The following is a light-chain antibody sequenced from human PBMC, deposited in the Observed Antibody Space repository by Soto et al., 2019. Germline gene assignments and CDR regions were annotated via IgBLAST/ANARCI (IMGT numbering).Light chain of an antibody. V-gene: IGKV3D-15*01. J-gene: IGKJ4*01. CDR2: DAS. Sequence: EIVLTQSPDTLSVSPGERATLSCRASQSISRTLAWYQQKSGQPPRLLIYDASTMATGFTARFSGSGSGTEFTLTISSLQSEDFAVYYCQQYNNWPLTFGGGTTVEIK. CDR1: QSISRT. CDR3: QQYNNWPLT.